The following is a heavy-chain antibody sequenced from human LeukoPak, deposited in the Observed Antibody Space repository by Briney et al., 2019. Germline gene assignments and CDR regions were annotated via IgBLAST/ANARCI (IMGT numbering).Heavy chain of an antibody. CDR3: ARFPPSGYSSGWYVAFDI. Sequence: GESLKISCKGSGYSFTSYWIGWVRQMPGKGLEWMGTIYPGDSDTRYSPSFQGQVTISADKSISTAYLQWSSLKASDTAMYYCARFPPSGYSSGWYVAFDIWGQGTMVTVSS. J-gene: IGHJ3*02. CDR2: IYPGDSDT. V-gene: IGHV5-51*01. D-gene: IGHD6-19*01. CDR1: GYSFTSYW.